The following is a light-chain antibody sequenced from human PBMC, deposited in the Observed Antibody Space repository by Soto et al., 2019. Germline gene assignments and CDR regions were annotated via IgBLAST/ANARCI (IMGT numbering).Light chain of an antibody. V-gene: IGKV1-5*03. CDR1: QSLTMW. CDR3: QHWTDYSWT. Sequence: DIHMTQSPATLSASVGARVTITCRASQSLTMWLARYQQKPGKAPNLLIYKTSSLESGVPTRFSGSGSGTEFTLTISSLQPDDFTTYYCQHWTDYSWTFGQGTKVEVK. CDR2: KTS. J-gene: IGKJ1*01.